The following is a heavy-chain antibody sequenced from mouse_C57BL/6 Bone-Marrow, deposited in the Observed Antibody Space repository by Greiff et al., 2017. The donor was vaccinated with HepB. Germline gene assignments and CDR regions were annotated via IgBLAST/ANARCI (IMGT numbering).Heavy chain of an antibody. V-gene: IGHV1-69*01. D-gene: IGHD2-5*01. J-gene: IGHJ4*01. CDR1: GYTFTSYW. Sequence: QVQLQQPGAELVMPGASVKLSCKASGYTFTSYWMHWVKQRPGQGLEWIGEIDPSDSYTNYNQKFKGKSTLTVDKSSSTAYMQLSSLTSEDSAVYDCALYYSNYVDYWGQGTAVTVSS. CDR3: ALYYSNYVDY. CDR2: IDPSDSYT.